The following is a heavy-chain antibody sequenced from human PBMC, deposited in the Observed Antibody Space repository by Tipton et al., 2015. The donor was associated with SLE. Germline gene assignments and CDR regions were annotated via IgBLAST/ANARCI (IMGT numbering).Heavy chain of an antibody. J-gene: IGHJ6*02. D-gene: IGHD3-10*01. CDR3: ARGPNYYGSGSYMDV. V-gene: IGHV4-38-2*01. Sequence: TLSLTCAVSGYSISSGYYWGWIRQPPGKGLEWIGEINHSGSTNYNPSLKSRVTISVDTSKNQFSLKLSSVTAADTAVYYCARGPNYYGSGSYMDVWGQGTTVTVSS. CDR2: INHSGST. CDR1: GYSISSGYY.